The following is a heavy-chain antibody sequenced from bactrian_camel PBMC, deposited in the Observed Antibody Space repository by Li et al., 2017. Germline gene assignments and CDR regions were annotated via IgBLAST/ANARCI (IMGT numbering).Heavy chain of an antibody. CDR2: LANDGRT. CDR3: VRGWDDDTWSFNY. J-gene: IGHJ4*01. V-gene: IGHV3-3*01. D-gene: IGHD3*01. Sequence: VQLVESGGGSVQAGESLRLTCIISGLNITAASVAWFRQDPGKVREGIAALANDGRTNYADHVKGRFTISQDHAKNTVYLQMNNLKPEDTAVYYCVRGWDDDTWSFNYWGQGTQVTVS. CDR1: GLNITAAS.